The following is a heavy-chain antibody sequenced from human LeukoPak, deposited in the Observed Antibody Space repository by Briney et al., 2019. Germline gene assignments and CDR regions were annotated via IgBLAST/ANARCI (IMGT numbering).Heavy chain of an antibody. Sequence: GGSLRLSCAASGFTFSTYAMTWVRQAPGKGLEWVSAISASGASTYYADSVKGRFIISRDKNTLFLQMSGLRAEETPVYYCPNGRSGGKYFFDYWGQGPLVPVSS. CDR1: GFTFSTYA. CDR3: PNGRSGGKYFFDY. CDR2: ISASGAST. V-gene: IGHV3-23*01. D-gene: IGHD6-25*01. J-gene: IGHJ4*02.